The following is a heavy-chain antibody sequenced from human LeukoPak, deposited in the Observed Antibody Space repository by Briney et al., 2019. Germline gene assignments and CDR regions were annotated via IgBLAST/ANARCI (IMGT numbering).Heavy chain of an antibody. CDR2: IYPGDFDT. J-gene: IGHJ4*02. V-gene: IGHV5-51*01. Sequence: PGESLKIPCKGFGYNFTSHWIGWVRQMPGKGLEWMGIIYPGDFDTRYSPSSQGQVTISADKSTSTAYLQWSSLKASDTAIYYCARLGDLYGDYGIHDYWGQGTLVTVSS. CDR3: ARLGDLYGDYGIHDY. D-gene: IGHD4-17*01. CDR1: GYNFTSHW.